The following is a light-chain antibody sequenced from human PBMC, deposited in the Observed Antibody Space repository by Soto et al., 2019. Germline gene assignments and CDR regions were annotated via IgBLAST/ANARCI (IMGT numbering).Light chain of an antibody. CDR1: QSLLYRSNNKNY. Sequence: DIMMTQSPDSLAVSLGERATINCKSSQSLLYRSNNKNYLAWYQQKPRQPPKLLISWASTRESGVPDRFSGSGSGTDFALAISSLQAEDVAVYYGQQHYTTPLPFGGGTKVEIK. J-gene: IGKJ4*01. CDR3: QQHYTTPLP. CDR2: WAS. V-gene: IGKV4-1*01.